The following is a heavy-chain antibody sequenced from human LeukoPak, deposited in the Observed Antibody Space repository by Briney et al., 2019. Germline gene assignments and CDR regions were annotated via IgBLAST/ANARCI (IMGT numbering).Heavy chain of an antibody. J-gene: IGHJ6*02. V-gene: IGHV3-23*01. Sequence: GGSLRLSCAASGFTFSNYVMNWVRQAPGKGLEGVSGISGSGDSTYYADSVKGRFTISRDNSKNTMYLQMNSLRVEDTAVYYCAKYGAYWFPDVWGQGTTVTVSS. CDR1: GFTFSNYV. CDR2: ISGSGDST. D-gene: IGHD2-8*02. CDR3: AKYGAYWFPDV.